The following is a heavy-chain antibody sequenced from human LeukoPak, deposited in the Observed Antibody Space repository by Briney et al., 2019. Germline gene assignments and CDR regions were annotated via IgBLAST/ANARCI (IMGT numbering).Heavy chain of an antibody. V-gene: IGHV3-21*01. CDR1: GFTFSSYS. CDR3: ARRGIAAAGTH. D-gene: IGHD6-13*01. CDR2: ISSSSSYT. J-gene: IGHJ4*02. Sequence: PGGSLRLSCAASGFTFSSYSMNWVRQAPGKGLEWVSSISSSSSYTYYADSVKGRFTISRDNAKNSLYLQMNSLRAEDTAVYYCARRGIAAAGTHWGQGTLVTVSS.